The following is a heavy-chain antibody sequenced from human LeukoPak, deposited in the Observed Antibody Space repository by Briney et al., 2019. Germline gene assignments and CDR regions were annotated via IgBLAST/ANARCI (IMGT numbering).Heavy chain of an antibody. Sequence: SETLSLTCTVSGGSISSYYWSWIRQPPGKGLEWIGYIYYSGSTNYNPSLKSRVTISVDTSKNQFSLRLSSVTAADTAVYYCARGQPITMVRGVNLGWFDPWGQGTLVTVSS. CDR2: IYYSGST. J-gene: IGHJ5*02. CDR3: ARGQPITMVRGVNLGWFDP. V-gene: IGHV4-59*01. D-gene: IGHD3-10*01. CDR1: GGSISSYY.